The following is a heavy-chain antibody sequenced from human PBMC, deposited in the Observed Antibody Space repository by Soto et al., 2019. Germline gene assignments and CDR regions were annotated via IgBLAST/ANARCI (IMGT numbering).Heavy chain of an antibody. CDR3: AKDRGYYDSSGYSGFDP. J-gene: IGHJ5*02. V-gene: IGHV3-23*01. CDR2: ISGSGGST. CDR1: GFTFSSYA. D-gene: IGHD3-22*01. Sequence: GGFLRLSCAASGFTFSSYAMSWVRQAPGKGLEWVSAISGSGGSTYYADSVKGRFTISRDNSKNTLYLQMNSLRAEDTAVYYCAKDRGYYDSSGYSGFDPWGQGTLVTVSS.